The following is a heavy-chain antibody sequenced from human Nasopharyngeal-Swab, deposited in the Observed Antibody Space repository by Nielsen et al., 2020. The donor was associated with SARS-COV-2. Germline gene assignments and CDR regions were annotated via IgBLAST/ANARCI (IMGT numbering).Heavy chain of an antibody. CDR2: VTSSGSST. D-gene: IGHD7-27*01. J-gene: IGHJ4*02. CDR1: GFAFSNYA. V-gene: IGHV3-23*01. Sequence: GGSLRLSCAASGFAFSNYAMSWVRQAPGKGLEWVSTVTSSGSSTYYADSVKGRFTISRDNSKNTLYLQMNTLRAEDTAIYYCAKQSANWGSYFDYWGQGTLVTVSS. CDR3: AKQSANWGSYFDY.